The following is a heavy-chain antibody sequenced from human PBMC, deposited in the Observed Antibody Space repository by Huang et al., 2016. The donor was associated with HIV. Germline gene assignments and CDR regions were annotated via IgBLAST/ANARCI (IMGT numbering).Heavy chain of an antibody. CDR3: ARGGIYYDVLTGRHYYYNGLDV. Sequence: EVHLVESGGDLVQPGGSLRLSCVASGFNFSVYWMSWVRQAPGKGLEWVAKIKQDGSEKNNGDPGKGRCTIARDNAKNSVYLQLTSRGAEDTAVYYCARGGIYYDVLTGRHYYYNGLDVWGQGTTVTVSS. D-gene: IGHD3-9*01. CDR1: GFNFSVYW. J-gene: IGHJ6*02. V-gene: IGHV3-7*01. CDR2: IKQDGSEK.